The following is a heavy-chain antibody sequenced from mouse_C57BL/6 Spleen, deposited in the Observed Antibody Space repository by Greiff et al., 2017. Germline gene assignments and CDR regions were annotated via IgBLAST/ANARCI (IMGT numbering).Heavy chain of an antibody. CDR3: ARHGGYGSSPDWYFDV. CDR1: GFTFSSYG. V-gene: IGHV5-6*01. Sequence: EVQVVESGGDLVKPGGSLKLSCAASGFTFSSYGMSWVRQTPDKRLEWVATISSGGSYTYYPDSVKGRFTISRDNAKNTLYLQMSSLKSEDTAMYYCARHGGYGSSPDWYFDVWGTGTTVTVSS. CDR2: ISSGGSYT. J-gene: IGHJ1*03. D-gene: IGHD1-1*01.